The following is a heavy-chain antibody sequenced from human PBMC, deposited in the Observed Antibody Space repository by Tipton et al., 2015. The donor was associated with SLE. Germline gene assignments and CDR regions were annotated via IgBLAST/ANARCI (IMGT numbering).Heavy chain of an antibody. CDR3: ARPDNYMDV. D-gene: IGHD3-9*01. CDR2: IYYSGST. CDR1: GGSISSYY. V-gene: IGHV4-59*12. Sequence: TLSLTCTVSGGSISSYYWSWIRQPPGKGLEWIGYIYYSGSTNYNPSLKSRVTISVDTSKNQFSLKLSSVTAADTAVYYCARPDNYMDVWGKGTTVTVSS. J-gene: IGHJ6*03.